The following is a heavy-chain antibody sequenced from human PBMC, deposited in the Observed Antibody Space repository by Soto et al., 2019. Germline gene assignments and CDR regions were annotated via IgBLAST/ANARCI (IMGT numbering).Heavy chain of an antibody. J-gene: IGHJ4*02. CDR2: INPNSGGT. D-gene: IGHD6-19*01. CDR1: GYTFTGYY. Sequence: ASVKVSCKASGYTFTGYYMHWVRQAPGQGLEWMGWINPNSGGTNYAQKFQGWVTMTRDTSISTAYMELSRLRSDDTAVYYCARGGQWSPAGTFKDFDYWGQGTLVTVSS. V-gene: IGHV1-2*04. CDR3: ARGGQWSPAGTFKDFDY.